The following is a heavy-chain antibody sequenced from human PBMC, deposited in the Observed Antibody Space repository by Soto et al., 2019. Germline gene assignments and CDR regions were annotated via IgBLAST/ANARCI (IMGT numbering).Heavy chain of an antibody. Sequence: ASVQVSCKASGYIFSRYCITWVRQAPGQGLEWMGWISAYNGNTNYAQNLQGRITMATDTSTSTAYMELRSLRSDDTAVYYGARDTVPYKCDSSPFDFWGQGTLVTVSS. V-gene: IGHV1-18*01. CDR3: ARDTVPYKCDSSPFDF. CDR2: ISAYNGNT. J-gene: IGHJ4*02. D-gene: IGHD2-21*01. CDR1: GYIFSRYC.